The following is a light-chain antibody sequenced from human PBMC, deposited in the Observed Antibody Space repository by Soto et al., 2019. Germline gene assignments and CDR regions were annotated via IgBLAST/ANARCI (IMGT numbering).Light chain of an antibody. CDR1: QSVSSNY. CDR3: QQYGSSPWT. Sequence: EIVLTQSPDTLSLSPGERATLSCRASQSVSSNYLVWYQQKFGQAPRLLIYGASSRATGIPDRFSGSGSGTDFTLTISRLEPEDFAVYYCQQYGSSPWTFGQGTKVDIK. J-gene: IGKJ1*01. V-gene: IGKV3-20*01. CDR2: GAS.